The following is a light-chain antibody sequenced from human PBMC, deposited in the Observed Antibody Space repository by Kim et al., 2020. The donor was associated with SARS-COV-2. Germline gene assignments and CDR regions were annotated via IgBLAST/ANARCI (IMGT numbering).Light chain of an antibody. CDR1: QSVSSNY. V-gene: IGKV3-20*01. Sequence: SPGERATLSCRASQSVSSNYLAWYQQKPGQPPRLHIYGASHRATGIPDRFSGSGSGTDFTLTISRLEPEDFAVYYCQQYGSSPLTFGGGTKVDIK. J-gene: IGKJ4*01. CDR3: QQYGSSPLT. CDR2: GAS.